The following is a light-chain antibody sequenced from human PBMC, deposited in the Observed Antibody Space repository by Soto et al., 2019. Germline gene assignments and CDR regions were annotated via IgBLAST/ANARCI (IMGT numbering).Light chain of an antibody. Sequence: QSALTQPASVSGSPGQSITISCTGTSSDIGTYIFVSWYQQHPGKAPKLMIYDVTNRPSRVSNRFSGSKSGNTASLTISGLQAEDEADYYCSSYTASESYVFGGGTKLTVL. CDR3: SSYTASESYV. CDR1: SSDIGTYIF. V-gene: IGLV2-14*03. J-gene: IGLJ1*01. CDR2: DVT.